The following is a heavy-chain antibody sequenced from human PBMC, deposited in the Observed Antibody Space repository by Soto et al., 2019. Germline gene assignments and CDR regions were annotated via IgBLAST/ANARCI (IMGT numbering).Heavy chain of an antibody. V-gene: IGHV4-30-4*01. D-gene: IGHD5-12*01. CDR1: GASVAGGSYY. CDR3: ARDTYSGYDFGL. CDR2: IPSRGRP. J-gene: IGHJ5*02. Sequence: QVQLRESGPGLVKPSQTLSLTCSVSGASVAGGSYYWSWVRQPPGKGLEWIGYIPSRGRPFYNPSLTRRGTMLADTSKNQLSLQLTSVTAADTAVYYCARDTYSGYDFGLWGQGTLVTVSS.